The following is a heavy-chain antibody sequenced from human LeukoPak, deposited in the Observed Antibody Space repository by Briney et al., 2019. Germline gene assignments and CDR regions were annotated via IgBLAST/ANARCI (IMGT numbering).Heavy chain of an antibody. CDR1: GFKFADYD. CDR3: AKGLEWELLDAFDI. D-gene: IGHD1-26*01. V-gene: IGHV3-49*03. Sequence: GRSLRLSFSVSGFKFADYDMSWLRQAPGKGLEWVGFIRNTVYGGTIKYAAAVKGRFTISRDDSKSIAYLQMNSLQSEDTAVYYCAKGLEWELLDAFDIWGQGTMVTVSS. CDR2: IRNTVYGGTI. J-gene: IGHJ3*02.